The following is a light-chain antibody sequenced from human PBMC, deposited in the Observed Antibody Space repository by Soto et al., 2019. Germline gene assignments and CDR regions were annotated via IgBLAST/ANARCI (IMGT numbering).Light chain of an antibody. CDR2: AAS. Sequence: DIQMTQSPSSLSASVGARVTITCRASQGISNYLAWYQQKPGKVPKLLIYAASTLQSGVPSRFSGSGSGTDCTLTISSLQPEDVATYYCQKSNSAPWTCGQGTKVESK. CDR3: QKSNSAPWT. V-gene: IGKV1-27*01. CDR1: QGISNY. J-gene: IGKJ1*01.